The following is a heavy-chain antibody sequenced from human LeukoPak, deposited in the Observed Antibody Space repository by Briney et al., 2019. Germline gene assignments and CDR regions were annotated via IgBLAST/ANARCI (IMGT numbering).Heavy chain of an antibody. Sequence: PGGSLRLSCAASGFTFSSYAMHWVRQAPGKGLEWVAVISYDGSNKYYADSVKGRFTISRDNSKNTLYLQMNSLRAKDTAVYYCARASIVGATNAFDIWGQGTMVTVSS. D-gene: IGHD1-26*01. CDR1: GFTFSSYA. V-gene: IGHV3-30*04. CDR3: ARASIVGATNAFDI. J-gene: IGHJ3*02. CDR2: ISYDGSNK.